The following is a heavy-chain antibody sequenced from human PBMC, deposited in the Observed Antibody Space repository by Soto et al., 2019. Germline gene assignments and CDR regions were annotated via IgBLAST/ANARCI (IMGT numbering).Heavy chain of an antibody. D-gene: IGHD6-19*01. J-gene: IGHJ4*02. CDR1: GGSISSGGYY. CDR2: IYYSGST. V-gene: IGHV4-31*03. CDR3: ARESPGVSVLHAAGTQPYKRYFDY. Sequence: SETLSLTCTVSGGSISSGGYYWSWIRQHPGKGLEWIGYIYYSGSTYYNPSLKSRVTISVDTSKNQFSLKLSSVTAADTAVYYCARESPGVSVLHAAGTQPYKRYFDYWGQGTLVTVSS.